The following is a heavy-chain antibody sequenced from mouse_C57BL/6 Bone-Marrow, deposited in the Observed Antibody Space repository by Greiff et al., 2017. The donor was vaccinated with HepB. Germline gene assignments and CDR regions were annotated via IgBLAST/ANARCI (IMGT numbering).Heavy chain of an antibody. J-gene: IGHJ4*01. Sequence: LQESGAELVRPGPSVKVSCKASGYTFTNYWIGWAKQRPGHGLEWIGDIYPGGGYTNYNEKFKGKATLTADKSSSTAYMQFSSLTSEDSAIYYCARIHYYGSSSLYAMDYWGQGTSVTVSS. V-gene: IGHV1-63*01. D-gene: IGHD1-1*01. CDR2: IYPGGGYT. CDR1: GYTFTNYW. CDR3: ARIHYYGSSSLYAMDY.